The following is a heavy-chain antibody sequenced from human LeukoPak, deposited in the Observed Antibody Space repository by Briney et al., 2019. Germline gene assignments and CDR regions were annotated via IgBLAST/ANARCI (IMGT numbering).Heavy chain of an antibody. CDR2: ISGGGETT. Sequence: GSLRLSCEASGFTFNSCAMSWVRQAPGKGLEWVAGISGGGETTFYADTVKGRFTISRDNFKNTLYLQLNSLSADDTAVYYCARLHLAFDYWGQGTLVTVSS. CDR1: GFTFNSCA. V-gene: IGHV3-23*01. CDR3: ARLHLAFDY. J-gene: IGHJ4*02. D-gene: IGHD4-11*01.